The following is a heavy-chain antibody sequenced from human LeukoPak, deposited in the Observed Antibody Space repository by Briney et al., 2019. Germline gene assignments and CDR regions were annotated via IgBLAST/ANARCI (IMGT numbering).Heavy chain of an antibody. D-gene: IGHD3-3*01. CDR2: ISGSGGST. Sequence: PGGSLLLSCAASGFPFSSYAMRWVRQAPGKGLEWVSAISGSGGSTYYADSVKGRFTISRDNSKNTLYLQMNSLRAEDTAVYYCAKDHTITIFGVVSPKVGDWGQGTLVTVSS. CDR3: AKDHTITIFGVVSPKVGD. V-gene: IGHV3-23*01. J-gene: IGHJ4*02. CDR1: GFPFSSYA.